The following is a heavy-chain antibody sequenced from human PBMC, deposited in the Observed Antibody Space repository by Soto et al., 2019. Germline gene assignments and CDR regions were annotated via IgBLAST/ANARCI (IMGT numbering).Heavy chain of an antibody. CDR3: ARGRYGDY. CDR1: GYTFTTYG. V-gene: IGHV1-18*01. Sequence: QVHLVQSGAEVRKPGASVKVSCKGSGYTFTTYGLPWVRQAPGHGLEWMGWISAHNGNTNYAQKLQGRVTVTRDTSTSTAHMELRNMRADDPAVYYCARGRYGDYWGQGALVTVSS. D-gene: IGHD1-1*01. CDR2: ISAHNGNT. J-gene: IGHJ4*02.